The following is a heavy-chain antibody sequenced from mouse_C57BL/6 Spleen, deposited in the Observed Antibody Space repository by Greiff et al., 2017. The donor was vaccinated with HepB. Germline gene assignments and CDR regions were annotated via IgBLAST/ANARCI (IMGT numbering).Heavy chain of an antibody. D-gene: IGHD2-2*01. Sequence: LNREESRRGGKAAGKGRGWRGVIGTGGVTNYNSALKSRLSISKDNSKSQVFLKMNSLQTDDTARYYCARNGGYDPYYYAMDYWGQGTSVTVSS. V-gene: IGHV2-9-1*01. CDR3: ARNGGYDPYYYAMDY. CDR2: IGTGGVT. CDR1: LNREE. J-gene: IGHJ4*01.